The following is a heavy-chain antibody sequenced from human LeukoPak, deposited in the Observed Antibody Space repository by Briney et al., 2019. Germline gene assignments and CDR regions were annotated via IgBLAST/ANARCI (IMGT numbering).Heavy chain of an antibody. CDR2: ISAYNGNT. D-gene: IGHD6-6*01. Sequence: ASVKVSCTASGYTFTSYGISWVRQSPGQGLEWMGWISAYNGNTNYAQKLQGRVTMTTDTSTSTAYMELRSLRSDDTAVYYCARGFVPYSSSSSYFDYWGQGTLVTVSS. CDR3: ARGFVPYSSSSSYFDY. V-gene: IGHV1-18*01. CDR1: GYTFTSYG. J-gene: IGHJ4*02.